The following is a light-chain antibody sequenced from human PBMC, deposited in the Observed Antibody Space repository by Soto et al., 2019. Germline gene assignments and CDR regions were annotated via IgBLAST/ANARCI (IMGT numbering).Light chain of an antibody. CDR1: QSVSSY. CDR2: DAS. J-gene: IGKJ4*02. V-gene: IGKV3-11*01. CDR3: QQRSNWPLLT. Sequence: EIVLTKSPATLSLSPGERATLTCRASQSVSSYSAWYQQKPGQAPRLLIYDASNRATGIPARFSGSGSGTDFTLTISSLEPEDFAVYYCQQRSNWPLLTFGGGTNVDIK.